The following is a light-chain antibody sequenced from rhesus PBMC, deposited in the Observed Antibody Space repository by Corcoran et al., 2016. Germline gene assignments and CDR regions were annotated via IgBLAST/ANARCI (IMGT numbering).Light chain of an antibody. Sequence: QAAPTQSPSVSGSPGQSVTISCTGTSSDIGGSNRVSWYQHHPGRAPKLMIYEVSQRPSGVTDRFSGSKSANTASLTISGLQAEDEADYYCSSTGTITTYTFGVGTRLTVL. CDR2: EVS. V-gene: IGLV2-13*02. CDR3: SSTGTITTYT. CDR1: SSDIGGSNR. J-gene: IGLJ1*01.